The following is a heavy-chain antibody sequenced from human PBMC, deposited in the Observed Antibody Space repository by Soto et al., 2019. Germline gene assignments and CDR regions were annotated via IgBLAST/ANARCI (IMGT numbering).Heavy chain of an antibody. Sequence: ASVKVSCKASGYTFTSYDINWVRQATGRGLEWMGWMNPNSGNTGYAQKFQGRVTMTRNTSISTAYMELSSLRSEDTAVYYCARGGIDYGDYYYYYGMDVWGQGTTVTVSS. D-gene: IGHD4-17*01. V-gene: IGHV1-8*01. CDR2: MNPNSGNT. J-gene: IGHJ6*02. CDR1: GYTFTSYD. CDR3: ARGGIDYGDYYYYYGMDV.